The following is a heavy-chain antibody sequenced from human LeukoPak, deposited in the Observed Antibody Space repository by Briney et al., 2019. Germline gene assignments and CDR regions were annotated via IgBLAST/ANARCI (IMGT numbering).Heavy chain of an antibody. D-gene: IGHD3-3*02. V-gene: IGHV1-24*01. CDR3: ATDPGAGKTAFLAFGI. CDR1: GYTLTELS. J-gene: IGHJ3*02. Sequence: ASVKVSCKVSGYTLTELSMHWVRQAPGKGLEWMGGFDPEDGETIYAQKFQGRVTMTEDTSTDTAYMELSSLRSEDTAVYYCATDPGAGKTAFLAFGIWGQGTMVTVSS. CDR2: FDPEDGET.